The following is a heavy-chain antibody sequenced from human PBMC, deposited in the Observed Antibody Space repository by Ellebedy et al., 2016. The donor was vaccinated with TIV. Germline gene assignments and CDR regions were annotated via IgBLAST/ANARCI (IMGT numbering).Heavy chain of an antibody. CDR3: ARDLYSSSNDY. D-gene: IGHD6-6*01. J-gene: IGHJ4*02. CDR1: GGTFSSYA. CDR2: IIPILGTA. Sequence: AASVKVSCKASGGTFSSYAINWVRQAPGQGLEWMGRIIPILGTANYAQKFQGRVTITADKSTSTAYMELSSLRSEDTAVYYCARDLYSSSNDYWGKGTLFTVS. V-gene: IGHV1-69*04.